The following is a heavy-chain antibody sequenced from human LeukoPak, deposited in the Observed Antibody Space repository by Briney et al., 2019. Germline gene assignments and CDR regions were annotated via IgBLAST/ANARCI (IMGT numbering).Heavy chain of an antibody. D-gene: IGHD5-24*01. J-gene: IGHJ3*02. Sequence: GRSLRLSCAASGFTFSSYDVHWVRQAPGKGLEWVSVISSDENNKYYADSVKGRFTISRDNSKNTLYLQMSSLRPEDTAVYYCAKEGRWLQLGGAFDIWGQGTMVTVSS. V-gene: IGHV3-30*18. CDR1: GFTFSSYD. CDR2: ISSDENNK. CDR3: AKEGRWLQLGGAFDI.